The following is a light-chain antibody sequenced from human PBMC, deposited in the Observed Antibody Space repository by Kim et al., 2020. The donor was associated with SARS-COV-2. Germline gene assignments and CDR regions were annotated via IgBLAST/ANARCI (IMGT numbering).Light chain of an antibody. Sequence: GQSITISCTGTSSDVGGYNCVSWYQQHPGKAPKLMIYDVSNRPSGVSNRFSGSKSGNTASLTISGLQAEDEADYYCSSYTSSSTLVFGGGTKLTVL. J-gene: IGLJ2*01. CDR2: DVS. CDR3: SSYTSSSTLV. V-gene: IGLV2-14*03. CDR1: SSDVGGYNC.